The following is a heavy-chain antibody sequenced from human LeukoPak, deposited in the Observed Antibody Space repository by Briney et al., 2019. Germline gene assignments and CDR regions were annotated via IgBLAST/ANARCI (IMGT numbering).Heavy chain of an antibody. Sequence: PGGSLRLSCAASGFTFSSYSMNWVRLAPGKGLEWVSSISSSSSYIYYADSVRGRFTISRDNAKNSLYLQMNSLRAEDTAVYYCARASSGYQGDYWGQGTLVTVSS. V-gene: IGHV3-21*01. CDR1: GFTFSSYS. CDR3: ARASSGYQGDY. J-gene: IGHJ4*02. D-gene: IGHD3-22*01. CDR2: ISSSSSYI.